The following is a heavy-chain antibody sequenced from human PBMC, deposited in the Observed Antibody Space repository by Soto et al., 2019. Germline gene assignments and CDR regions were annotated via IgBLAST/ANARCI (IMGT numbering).Heavy chain of an antibody. D-gene: IGHD3-22*01. CDR1: GYSISSGYY. CDR3: ARGDRSPYYCDGSGHQSAFDI. V-gene: IGHV4-38-2*01. CDR2: IYHSGST. Sequence: SETLSLTCAVSGYSISSGYYWGWIRQPPGKGLEWIGSIYHSGSTYYNPSLKSRVTISVDTSKNQFSLKLSSVTAADTAVYYCARGDRSPYYCDGSGHQSAFDIWGQGTMVTVSS. J-gene: IGHJ3*02.